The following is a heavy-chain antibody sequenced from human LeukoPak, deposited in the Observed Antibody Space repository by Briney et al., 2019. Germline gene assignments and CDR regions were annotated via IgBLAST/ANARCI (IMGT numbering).Heavy chain of an antibody. CDR3: AKDDYGDHQGDY. D-gene: IGHD4-17*01. J-gene: IGHJ4*02. V-gene: IGHV3-23*01. Sequence: PGGSLRLSCAASGFTFSSYAMSWVRRAPGQGLEWVSAISGRGGSTYYADSVKGGFTISSDNYKNTLYLQMNSLRAEDTAVYYCAKDDYGDHQGDYWGQGTLVTVSS. CDR1: GFTFSSYA. CDR2: ISGRGGST.